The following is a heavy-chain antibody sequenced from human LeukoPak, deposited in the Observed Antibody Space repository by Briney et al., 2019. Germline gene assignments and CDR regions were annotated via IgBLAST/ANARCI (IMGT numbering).Heavy chain of an antibody. V-gene: IGHV4-59*08. CDR3: ARHKFGRGLDY. CDR2: IYYTGST. D-gene: IGHD3-10*01. CDR1: GGSISNYY. J-gene: IGHJ4*02. Sequence: SETLSLTCSVSGGSISNYYRSWFRKSPGKRLDWIGHIYYTGSTTYNPSLKSRVTISVDTSRNQFSLKVNSVTAADTAVYYCARHKFGRGLDYWGQGTLVTVSS.